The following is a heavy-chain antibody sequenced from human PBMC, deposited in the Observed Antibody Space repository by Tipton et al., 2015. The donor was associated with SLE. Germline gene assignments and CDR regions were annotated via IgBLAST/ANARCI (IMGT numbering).Heavy chain of an antibody. V-gene: IGHV3-53*05. CDR3: ATLWGYCSVGRCYSAF. CDR2: TYSGETT. J-gene: IGHJ4*02. D-gene: IGHD2-15*01. Sequence: SLRLSCAASGLIVRSHYMSWVRQAPGKGLEWVSVTYSGETTYYADSVKGRFAISRDNSKNTLYLQMNSLRPEDTAVYYCATLWGYCSVGRCYSAFWGQGTLVTVSS. CDR1: GLIVRSHY.